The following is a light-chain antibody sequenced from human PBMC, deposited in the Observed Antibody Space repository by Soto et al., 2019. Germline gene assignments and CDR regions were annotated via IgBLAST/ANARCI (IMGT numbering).Light chain of an antibody. V-gene: IGLV1-40*01. CDR2: GNS. CDR3: QSYDSSLSGWV. Sequence: QSVLTQPPSVSGAPGQRVTISCTGTSSNIGAGYDVHWYQQLPGTAPKLLIYGNSSRPSGVPDRFSGSKSGTSASLAITGLRAEDEADYYCQSYDSSLSGWVFGGRTKLTVL. CDR1: SSNIGAGYD. J-gene: IGLJ3*02.